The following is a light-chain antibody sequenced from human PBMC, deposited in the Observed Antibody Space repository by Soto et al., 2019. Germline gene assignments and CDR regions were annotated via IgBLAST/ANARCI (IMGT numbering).Light chain of an antibody. Sequence: QSVLTQPASVSGSPGQSITISCTGTSSDVGSYNLVSWYQQHPGKAPKLMIYEGSKRPSGVSNRLCGSKSGNTASLTISGLLAEEEADYYCCSYAGSSTVYVFGTGTKVTVL. CDR3: CSYAGSSTVYV. V-gene: IGLV2-23*01. J-gene: IGLJ1*01. CDR2: EGS. CDR1: SSDVGSYNL.